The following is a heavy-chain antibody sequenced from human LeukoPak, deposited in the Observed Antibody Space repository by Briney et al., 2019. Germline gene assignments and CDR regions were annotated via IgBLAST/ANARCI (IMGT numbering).Heavy chain of an antibody. CDR3: ARLLDYDSSGDPDTFDI. J-gene: IGHJ3*02. D-gene: IGHD3-22*01. V-gene: IGHV4-59*11. CDR2: MHYTGRT. Sequence: SETLSLTCTISGGSINSHYWSWIRQPPGKELEWIGFMHYTGRTRYNPSLQSRVTISVDTSKNHFSLKLSSLTAADTAVYFCARLLDYDSSGDPDTFDIWGQGTMVTVSS. CDR1: GGSINSHY.